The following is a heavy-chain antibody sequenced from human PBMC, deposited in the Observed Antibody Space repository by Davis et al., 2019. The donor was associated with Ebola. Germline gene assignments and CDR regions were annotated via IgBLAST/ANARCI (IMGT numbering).Heavy chain of an antibody. CDR3: ARDTYGGNSY. D-gene: IGHD4-23*01. J-gene: IGHJ4*02. V-gene: IGHV4-59*12. CDR2: IYYSGST. Sequence: PSETLSLTCTVSGGSISSYYWSWIRQPPGKGLEWIGYIYYSGSTNYNPSLKSRVTISVDTSKNQFSLKLSSVTAADTAVYYCARDTYGGNSYWGQGTLVTVSS. CDR1: GGSISSYY.